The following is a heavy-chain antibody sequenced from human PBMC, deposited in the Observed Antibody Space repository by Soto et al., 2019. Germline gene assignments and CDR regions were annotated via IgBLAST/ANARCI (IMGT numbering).Heavy chain of an antibody. D-gene: IGHD2-21*01. CDR1: GFSVRDNY. CDR2: IYSGGGT. J-gene: IGHJ4*02. Sequence: EVRLVQTGGGLIQPGGSLRLSCAVSGFSVRDNYMFWVRQAPGKGLEWVSLIYSGGGTNYADSVKGRFTISRDNSKNTLLLQMNSLRVEDTAVYYCARKTDSAGDGDFWGQGTLVTVSS. CDR3: ARKTDSAGDGDF. V-gene: IGHV3-53*02.